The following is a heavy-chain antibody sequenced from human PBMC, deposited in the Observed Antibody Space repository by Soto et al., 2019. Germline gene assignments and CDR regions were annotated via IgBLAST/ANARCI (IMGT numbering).Heavy chain of an antibody. CDR2: ISGSGGST. D-gene: IGHD3-3*01. CDR3: AKDYYDFWSGYFTYNWFDH. V-gene: IGHV3-23*01. J-gene: IGHJ5*02. Sequence: XGSLRLSCAASGFTFSSYAMSWVRQAPGKGLEWVSAISGSGGSTYYADSVKGRFTISRDNSKNTLYLQMNSLRAEDTAVYYCAKDYYDFWSGYFTYNWFDHWGQGTLVTVSS. CDR1: GFTFSSYA.